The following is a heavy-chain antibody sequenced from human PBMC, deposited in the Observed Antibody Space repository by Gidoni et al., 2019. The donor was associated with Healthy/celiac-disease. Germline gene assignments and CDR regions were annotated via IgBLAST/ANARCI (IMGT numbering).Heavy chain of an antibody. CDR1: GFTFSSYS. J-gene: IGHJ4*02. CDR2: ISSSSSYI. Sequence: EVQLVESGGGLVKPGGSLGLSCAASGFTFSSYSMNWCRQAPGKGLEGVSSISSSSSYIYYADSVKGRFTISRDNAKNSLYLQMNSLRAEDTAVYYCARSSSGRGDFDDWGQGTLVTVSS. CDR3: ARSSSGRGDFDD. V-gene: IGHV3-21*01. D-gene: IGHD6-19*01.